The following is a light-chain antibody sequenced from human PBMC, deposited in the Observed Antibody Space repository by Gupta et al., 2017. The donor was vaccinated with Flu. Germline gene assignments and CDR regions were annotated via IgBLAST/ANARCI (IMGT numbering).Light chain of an antibody. J-gene: IGLJ3*02. V-gene: IGLV3-19*01. CDR3: SSRDGRGGNWV. CDR1: NLIYYF. CDR2: VDN. Sequence: SSELTQDPAVSVALGQTVRIKYQGDNLIYYFASWYQQSPGQAPLLVIYVDNTRPSGIPDRFSASTSEVMASLIITATRAEEVAVYYCSSRDGRGGNWVFGGGTKQTVL.